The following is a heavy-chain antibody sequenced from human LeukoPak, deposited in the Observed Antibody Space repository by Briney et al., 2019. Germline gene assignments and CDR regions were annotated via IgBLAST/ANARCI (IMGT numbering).Heavy chain of an antibody. J-gene: IGHJ4*02. D-gene: IGHD3-22*01. Sequence: SETLSLTCTVSGGSISSYYWSWIRQPPGKGLEWIGYIYYSGSTNYNPSLKSRVTIFVDTSKNQFSLKLSSVTAADTALYYCATRNYYFDTSSSPYFDYWGQGILVTVSS. V-gene: IGHV4-59*08. CDR3: ATRNYYFDTSSSPYFDY. CDR2: IYYSGST. CDR1: GGSISSYY.